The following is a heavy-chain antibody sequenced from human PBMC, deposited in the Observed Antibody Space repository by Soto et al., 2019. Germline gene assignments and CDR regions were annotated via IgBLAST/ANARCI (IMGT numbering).Heavy chain of an antibody. CDR1: GGSISSYY. J-gene: IGHJ6*02. D-gene: IGHD3-9*01. CDR3: AGMLLRYFDWLDGMDV. V-gene: IGHV4-4*07. Sequence: LSLTCTVSGGSISSYYWSWIRQPAGKGLEWIGRIYTSGSTNYNPSLKSRVTMSVDTSKNQFSLKLSSVTAADTAVYYCAGMLLRYFDWLDGMDVWGQGTTVTVSS. CDR2: IYTSGST.